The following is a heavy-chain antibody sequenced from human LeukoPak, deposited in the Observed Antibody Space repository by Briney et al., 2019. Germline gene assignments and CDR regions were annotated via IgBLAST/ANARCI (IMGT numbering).Heavy chain of an antibody. J-gene: IGHJ4*02. CDR1: GFTFGDYA. CDR2: INSDGSST. CDR3: ASGAVADHFDY. V-gene: IGHV3-74*01. D-gene: IGHD6-19*01. Sequence: QAGGSLRLSCTASGFTFGDYAMSWIRQAPGKGLVWVSRINSDGSSTSYADSVKGRFTISRDNAKNTLYLQMNSLRAEDTAVYYCASGAVADHFDYWGQGTLVTVSS.